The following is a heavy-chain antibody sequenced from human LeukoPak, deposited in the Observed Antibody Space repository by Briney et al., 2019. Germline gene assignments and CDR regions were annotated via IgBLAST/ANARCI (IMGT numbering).Heavy chain of an antibody. CDR3: ARGAYCSGASCDGYYYYYMDV. J-gene: IGHJ6*03. V-gene: IGHV4-61*02. CDR2: IYSTWNT. CDR1: GGYISSGSHY. D-gene: IGHD2-15*01. Sequence: TSQTLSLTCTVSGGYISSGSHYWTWIRQPAGKGLEWIGRIYSTWNTNYNPSLKSRVTIPIDTSKNEFSLRPSSVTAAHTAVYYCARGAYCSGASCDGYYYYYMDVWGKGTTVTVSS.